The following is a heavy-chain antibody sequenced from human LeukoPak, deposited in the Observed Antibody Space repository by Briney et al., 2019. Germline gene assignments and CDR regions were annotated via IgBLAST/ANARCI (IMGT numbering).Heavy chain of an antibody. CDR3: ARVAGMSWFDP. CDR2: IYYSGST. J-gene: IGHJ5*02. V-gene: IGHV4-39*01. D-gene: IGHD6-19*01. CDR1: GGSISSSGYY. Sequence: SETLSLTCTVSGGSISSSGYYWGWTRQPPGKGLEWIGSIYYSGSTYYNPSLKSRVTISVDTSKNQFSLKLSSVTAADTAVYYCARVAGMSWFDPWGQGTLVTVSS.